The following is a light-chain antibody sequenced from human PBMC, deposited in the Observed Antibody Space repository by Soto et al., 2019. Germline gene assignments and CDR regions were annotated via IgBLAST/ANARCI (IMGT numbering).Light chain of an antibody. CDR1: SSDVGSYNL. Sequence: SELKRAASGYGSDRLGRRITYTGTSSDVGSYNLVSWYQQHPGKAPKLMIYEGSKRPSGVSNRFSGSKSGNTASLTISGLQAEDEADYYCCSYAGSSTYVFGTGTKVTVL. V-gene: IGLV2-23*01. J-gene: IGLJ1*01. CDR2: EGS. CDR3: CSYAGSSTYV.